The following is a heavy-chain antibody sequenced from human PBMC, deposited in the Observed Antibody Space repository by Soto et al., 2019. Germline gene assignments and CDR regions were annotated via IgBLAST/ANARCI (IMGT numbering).Heavy chain of an antibody. J-gene: IGHJ5*02. CDR2: INPNSGGT. D-gene: IGHD1-1*01. Sequence: QVQLVQSGAEVKKPGASVKVSCKASGYTFTGYYMHWVRQAPGQGLEWMGWINPNSGGTNYAQKCQGWVTMTRYTSISTAYMELSRLRSDDTAVYYCARDNPADYTTGTTDGFDPWGQGTLVTVSS. CDR3: ARDNPADYTTGTTDGFDP. CDR1: GYTFTGYY. V-gene: IGHV1-2*04.